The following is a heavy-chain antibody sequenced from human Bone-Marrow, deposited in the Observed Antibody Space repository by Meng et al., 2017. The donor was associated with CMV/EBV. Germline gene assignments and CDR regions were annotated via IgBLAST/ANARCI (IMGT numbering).Heavy chain of an antibody. CDR1: GFTFSSYA. CDR2: ISYDGSNK. D-gene: IGHD1-26*01. Sequence: GGSLRLSCAASGFTFSSYAMHWVRQAPGKGLEWVAVISYDGSNKYYADSVKGRFTISRDNSKNTLYLQMNSLRAEDTAVYYCARDRDYSGSYYFDYWGQGTLVTGYS. CDR3: ARDRDYSGSYYFDY. J-gene: IGHJ4*02. V-gene: IGHV3-30*04.